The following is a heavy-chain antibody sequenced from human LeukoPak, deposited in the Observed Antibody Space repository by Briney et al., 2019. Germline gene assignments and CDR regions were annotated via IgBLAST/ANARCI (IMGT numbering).Heavy chain of an antibody. J-gene: IGHJ5*02. V-gene: IGHV5-51*01. CDR1: GYSFINYW. CDR2: IYPGDSDT. D-gene: IGHD3-10*01. CDR3: ARRNSMVRGALDP. Sequence: GESLKISCKASGYSFINYWLGWVRQRRGKGLEWIGIIYPGDSDTRYSPSFQGQVTISADRSISTAFLQWNSLKPSDSAIYYCARRNSMVRGALDPWGQGTLVTVSS.